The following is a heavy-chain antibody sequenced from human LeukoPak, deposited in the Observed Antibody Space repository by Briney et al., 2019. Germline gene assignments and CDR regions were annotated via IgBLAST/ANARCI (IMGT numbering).Heavy chain of an antibody. J-gene: IGHJ4*02. Sequence: SETLSLTCTVSGGSISSSSYYWGWIRQPPGEGLEWIGSIYYSGSTYYNPSLKSRVTISVDTSKNQFSLKLSSVTAADTAVYYCASPGYSYGNYYFDYWGQGTLVTVSS. CDR3: ASPGYSYGNYYFDY. CDR1: GGSISSSSYY. D-gene: IGHD5-18*01. V-gene: IGHV4-39*01. CDR2: IYYSGST.